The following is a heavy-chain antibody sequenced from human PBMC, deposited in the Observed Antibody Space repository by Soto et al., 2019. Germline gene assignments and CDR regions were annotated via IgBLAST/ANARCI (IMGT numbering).Heavy chain of an antibody. Sequence: QVQLQESGPGLVKPSQTLSLTCTVSGGSISSGGYYWSWIRQHPGKGLEWIGYIYHSGSTYYNPSLKSRVTLSVDTSQKQFSLKLSSVTAADTAVYYCARGAVPGWFDTWGQGTLVTVSS. V-gene: IGHV4-31*03. CDR1: GGSISSGGYY. CDR3: ARGAVPGWFDT. CDR2: IYHSGST. J-gene: IGHJ5*02.